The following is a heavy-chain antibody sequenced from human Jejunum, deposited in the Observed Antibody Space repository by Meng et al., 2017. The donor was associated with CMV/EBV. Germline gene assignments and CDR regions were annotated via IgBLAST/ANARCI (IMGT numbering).Heavy chain of an antibody. D-gene: IGHD4-17*01. CDR2: IYYSGAT. Sequence: SVCSINDYYWSWIRQSPGKELCWIGYIYYSGATRYNPSLESRVSISIDTSKTHFSLKVTSVTAADTAMYYCARDNGDYYYGMDVWGQGTPVTVSS. V-gene: IGHV4-59*01. CDR3: ARDNGDYYYGMDV. J-gene: IGHJ6*02. CDR1: VCSINDYY.